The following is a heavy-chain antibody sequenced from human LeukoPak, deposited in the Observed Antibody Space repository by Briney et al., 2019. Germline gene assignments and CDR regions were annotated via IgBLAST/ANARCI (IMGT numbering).Heavy chain of an antibody. Sequence: PGGSLRLSCAASGFTFSSYWMHCVRQAPGKGLVWVSRINTDGSSTSYADSVKGRFTIPRHNAKNTLYLQMNSLRAEDTAVYYCAREDIVVVPAFDYWGQGTLVTVSS. V-gene: IGHV3-74*01. J-gene: IGHJ4*02. D-gene: IGHD2-2*01. CDR2: INTDGSST. CDR1: GFTFSSYW. CDR3: AREDIVVVPAFDY.